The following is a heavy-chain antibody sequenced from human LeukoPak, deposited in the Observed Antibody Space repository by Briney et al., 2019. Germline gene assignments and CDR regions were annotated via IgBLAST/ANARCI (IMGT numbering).Heavy chain of an antibody. CDR3: ARDRYAYYGSGSYYNPVYYYYYYMDV. V-gene: IGHV1-2*02. D-gene: IGHD3-10*01. CDR1: GYTFTGYY. Sequence: ASVKVSCKASGYTFTGYYMHWVRQAPGQGLEWMGWINPNSGGTNYAQKFQGRVTMTRDTSISTAYMELSRLRSDDTAVYYCARDRYAYYGSGSYYNPVYYYYYYMDVWGKGTTATVSS. J-gene: IGHJ6*03. CDR2: INPNSGGT.